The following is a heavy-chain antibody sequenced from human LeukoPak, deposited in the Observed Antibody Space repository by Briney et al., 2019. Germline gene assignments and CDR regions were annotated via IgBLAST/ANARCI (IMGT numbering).Heavy chain of an antibody. Sequence: SGGSLRLSSAASGFTFSSYEMNWVRQAPGKGLEWVSYISSSGSTIYYADSVKGRFTISRDNARNSLYLQMNSLRVEDTAVYYCAKVAKYYYGSETYYFFEHWGQGTPVTASS. J-gene: IGHJ4*02. CDR3: AKVAKYYYGSETYYFFEH. D-gene: IGHD3-10*01. V-gene: IGHV3-48*03. CDR2: ISSSGSTI. CDR1: GFTFSSYE.